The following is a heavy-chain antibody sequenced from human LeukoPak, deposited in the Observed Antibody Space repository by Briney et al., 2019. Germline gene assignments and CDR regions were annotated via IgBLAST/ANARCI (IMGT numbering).Heavy chain of an antibody. J-gene: IGHJ3*02. CDR3: ERVDIVVVVAATSGSMVLDI. CDR2: ISTYNGNT. V-gene: IGHV1-18*04. D-gene: IGHD2-15*01. CDR1: GYTFTSYG. Sequence: GASVKVSCKASGYTFTSYGISWVRQTPGQGLEWMGWISTYNGNTNNAQKLQGRVTMTTTTSTTTAYMELRSLRSDDTAVYYCERVDIVVVVAATSGSMVLDIWGQGTMVTVSS.